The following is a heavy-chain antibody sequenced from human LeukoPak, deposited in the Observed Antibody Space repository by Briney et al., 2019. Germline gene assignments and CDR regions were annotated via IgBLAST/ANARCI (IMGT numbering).Heavy chain of an antibody. J-gene: IGHJ4*02. Sequence: PGGSLRLSCAVSGITVSGKHMSWVRQAPGKGPEWVSITYGGGSTFFADSVKGRFTTSRDNSKNTVYLQMNTLRAEATAVYYCARTSDYRFEYWGQGTLVTVSS. CDR1: GITVSGKH. CDR3: ARTSDYRFEY. V-gene: IGHV3-53*01. CDR2: TYGGGST. D-gene: IGHD3-9*01.